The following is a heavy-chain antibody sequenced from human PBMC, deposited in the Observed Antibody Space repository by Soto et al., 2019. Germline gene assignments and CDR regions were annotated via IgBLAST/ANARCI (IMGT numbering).Heavy chain of an antibody. CDR3: ARRIVVPAARYNWFDP. J-gene: IGHJ5*02. Sequence: SETLSLTCAVYGGSFSGYYWSWIRQPPGKGLEWIGEINHSGSTNYNPSLKSRVTISVDTSKNQFSLKLSSVTAADTAVYYCARRIVVPAARYNWFDPWGKGTLVTVST. D-gene: IGHD2-2*01. CDR2: INHSGST. CDR1: GGSFSGYY. V-gene: IGHV4-34*01.